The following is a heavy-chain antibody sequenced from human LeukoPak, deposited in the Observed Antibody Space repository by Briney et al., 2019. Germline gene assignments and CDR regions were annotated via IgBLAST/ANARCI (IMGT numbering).Heavy chain of an antibody. Sequence: SETLSLTCTVSGGSISSSSYYWGWIRQPPGKGLEWIGSIYYSGSTYYNPSLKSRVTISVDTSKNQFSLKLSSVTAADTAVYYCARTKTSYLISFDYWGQGTLVTVSS. V-gene: IGHV4-39*01. CDR1: GGSISSSSYY. D-gene: IGHD1-26*01. CDR3: ARTKTSYLISFDY. CDR2: IYYSGST. J-gene: IGHJ4*02.